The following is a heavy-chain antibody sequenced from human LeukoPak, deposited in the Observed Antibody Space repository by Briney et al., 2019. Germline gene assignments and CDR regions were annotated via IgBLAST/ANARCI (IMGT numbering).Heavy chain of an antibody. J-gene: IGHJ4*02. CDR2: INPNSGGT. Sequence: ASVKVSCKASGYILTSYNMHWVRQAPGQGLEWMGWINPNSGGTNYAQKFQGRVTMTRDTSISTAYMELSRLRSDDTAVYYCARSDQDDYNDFWGQGTLVTVSS. CDR3: ARSDQDDYNDF. V-gene: IGHV1-2*02. CDR1: GYILTSYN. D-gene: IGHD3-10*01.